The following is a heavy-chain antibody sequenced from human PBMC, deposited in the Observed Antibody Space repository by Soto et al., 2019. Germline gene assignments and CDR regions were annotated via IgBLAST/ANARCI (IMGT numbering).Heavy chain of an antibody. CDR2: IFYTGTT. J-gene: IGHJ5*02. Sequence: QVQLQESGPGLVKPSQTLSLTCTVSGGTLSSGGYYGSWIRQHPGKGLEWFGFIFYTGTTNYNPSLKSRVTISVDTSKNVFSLKLSSVTAADTAVYYCAIGLTPNWFDPWGQGTLVAVSS. CDR3: AIGLTPNWFDP. V-gene: IGHV4-31*03. CDR1: GGTLSSGGYY. D-gene: IGHD2-15*01.